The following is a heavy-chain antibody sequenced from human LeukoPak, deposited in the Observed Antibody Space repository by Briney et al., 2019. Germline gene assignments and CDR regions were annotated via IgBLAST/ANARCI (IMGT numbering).Heavy chain of an antibody. V-gene: IGHV1-2*06. CDR3: AREPWGYYGSGSIDY. CDR2: INPNSGGT. J-gene: IGHJ4*02. D-gene: IGHD3-10*01. CDR1: GYTFTGYY. Sequence: GASVKVSRKASGYTFTGYYMHWVRQAPGQGLEWMGRINPNSGGTNYAQKFQGRVTMTRDTSISTAYMELSRLRSDDTAVYYCAREPWGYYGSGSIDYWGQGTLVTVSS.